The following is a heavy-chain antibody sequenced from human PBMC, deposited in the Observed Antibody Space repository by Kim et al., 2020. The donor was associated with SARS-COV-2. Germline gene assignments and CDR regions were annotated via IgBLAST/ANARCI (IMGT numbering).Heavy chain of an antibody. CDR3: ASYTVIDF. D-gene: IGHD3-16*01. CDR2: TYI. J-gene: IGHJ4*02. Sequence: TYIYYSDSVKGQFAISRDNAKNLLYLQMNSLRVEDTAVYYCASYTVIDFWGQGILVTVSS. V-gene: IGHV3-21*06.